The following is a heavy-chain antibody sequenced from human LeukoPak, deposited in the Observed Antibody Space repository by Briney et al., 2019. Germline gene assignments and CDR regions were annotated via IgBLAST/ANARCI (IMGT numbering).Heavy chain of an antibody. CDR2: INVGNGNT. CDR3: ARWTSITMVRGADAFDI. D-gene: IGHD3-10*01. Sequence: GASVKVSCKASGYTFTSYAMHWVRQAPGQRLEWMGWINVGNGNTKYSQKFQGRVTITRDTSASTAYMELSSLGSEDTAVYYCARWTSITMVRGADAFDIWGQGTMVTVSS. V-gene: IGHV1-3*01. CDR1: GYTFTSYA. J-gene: IGHJ3*02.